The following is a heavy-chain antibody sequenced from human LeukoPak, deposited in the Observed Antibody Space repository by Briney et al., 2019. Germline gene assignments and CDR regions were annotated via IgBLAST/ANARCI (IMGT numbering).Heavy chain of an antibody. CDR1: GGSVSSGSYY. CDR3: ARLASYYYGSGSYSPYFDY. V-gene: IGHV4-61*01. D-gene: IGHD3-10*01. CDR2: IYYSGST. J-gene: IGHJ4*02. Sequence: TSETLSLTCTVSGGSVSSGSYYWSWIRQPPGKGLEWIGYIYYSGSTNYNPFLKSRVTISVDTSKNQFSLKLSSVTAADTAVYYCARLASYYYGSGSYSPYFDYWGQGTLVTVSS.